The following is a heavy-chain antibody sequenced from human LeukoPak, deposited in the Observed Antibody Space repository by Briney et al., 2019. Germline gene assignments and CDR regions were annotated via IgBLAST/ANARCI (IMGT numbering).Heavy chain of an antibody. Sequence: SETLSLTCTVSGYSITTGYFWTWIRQPPGKGLECIGFMYYSESASYNPSLNSRVTVSVDKSKNQISLKLTSGTAADTAVYYCARFPASAEYRHYYHMDVWGKGTTVTVSS. J-gene: IGHJ6*03. CDR2: MYYSESA. D-gene: IGHD6-25*01. CDR1: GYSITTGYF. CDR3: ARFPASAEYRHYYHMDV. V-gene: IGHV4-61*01.